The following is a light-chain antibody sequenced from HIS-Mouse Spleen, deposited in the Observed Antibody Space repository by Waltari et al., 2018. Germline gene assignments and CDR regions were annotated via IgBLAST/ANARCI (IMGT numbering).Light chain of an antibody. Sequence: EIVLTQSPGTLSLSPGERATLSCRASQSVSSSYLAWYQQKPGQAPRLLIYGASSRATVIPDRFSGSGSGTDFTLNISRREPEDFAVYYCQQYGSSIWTFGQGTKVEIK. CDR2: GAS. CDR3: QQYGSSIWT. V-gene: IGKV3-20*01. CDR1: QSVSSSY. J-gene: IGKJ1*01.